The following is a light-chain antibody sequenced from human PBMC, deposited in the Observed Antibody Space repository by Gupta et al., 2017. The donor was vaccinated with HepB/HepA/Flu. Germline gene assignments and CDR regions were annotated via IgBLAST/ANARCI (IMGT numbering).Light chain of an antibody. Sequence: EIVLTQSPGTLSLSPGERATLSCRASPSVSSSYLAWYQLKSGQSPRLLIYGVSRRATGIPDRFSGGGSGTDFILTISSLEPEDFALYYCQQYTYSPTFGQGTNLEI. CDR1: PSVSSSY. V-gene: IGKV3-20*01. J-gene: IGKJ2*01. CDR3: QQYTYSPT. CDR2: GVS.